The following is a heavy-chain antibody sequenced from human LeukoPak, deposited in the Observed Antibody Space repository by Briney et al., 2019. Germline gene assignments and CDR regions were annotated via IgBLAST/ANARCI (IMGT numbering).Heavy chain of an antibody. V-gene: IGHV1-2*04. D-gene: IGHD3-10*01. CDR1: GYTFIGYY. J-gene: IGHJ6*02. Sequence: GASVKVSCKASGYTFIGYYLHWVRQAPGQGLEWMGWINPNTGGTNYTQKFQGWVTMTRDTSISTAYMELSRLRSDDTAVYYCARGGYYDSGSYSGRRPYGMDVWGQGTTVTVSS. CDR3: ARGGYYDSGSYSGRRPYGMDV. CDR2: INPNTGGT.